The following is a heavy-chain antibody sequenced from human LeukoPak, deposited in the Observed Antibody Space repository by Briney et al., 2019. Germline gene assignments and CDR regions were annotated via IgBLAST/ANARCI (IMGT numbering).Heavy chain of an antibody. D-gene: IGHD3-22*01. J-gene: IGHJ4*02. CDR3: ARTYYYDTVLLDY. CDR1: GFTFSSYE. Sequence: GGSLRLSCAASGFTFSSYEMNWVRQAPGKGLEWVSYISSSGSTIYYADSVKGRFTISRDNAKNSLYLQMNSLRAEDTAVYYCARTYYYDTVLLDYWGQGTLATVSS. V-gene: IGHV3-48*03. CDR2: ISSSGSTI.